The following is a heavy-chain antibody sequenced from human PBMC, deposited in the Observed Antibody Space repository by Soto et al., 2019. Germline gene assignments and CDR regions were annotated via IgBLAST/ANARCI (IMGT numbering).Heavy chain of an antibody. Sequence: SETLSLTCTVSGGSISSGGYYWSWIRQHPGKGLEWIGYIYYSGSTYYNPSLKSRVTISVDTSKNQFSLKLSSVTAADTAVYYCAATVVAATLPVYWGQATLVTVSS. V-gene: IGHV4-31*03. J-gene: IGHJ4*02. CDR1: GGSISSGGYY. CDR3: AATVVAATLPVY. CDR2: IYYSGST. D-gene: IGHD2-15*01.